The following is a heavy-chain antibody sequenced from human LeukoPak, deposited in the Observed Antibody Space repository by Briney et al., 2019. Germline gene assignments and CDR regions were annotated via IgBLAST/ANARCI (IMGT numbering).Heavy chain of an antibody. CDR3: ARIGLKTTGYYRVDY. CDR2: LNPNTGDT. J-gene: IGHJ4*02. CDR1: GYTSTGHY. Sequence: ASVEVSCKASGYTSTGHYLHWVRQAPGQRLEWMGWLNPNTGDTLYIQKFQGRVTMTGYTSISTAYMELSRLMSDDTAVYYCARIGLKTTGYYRVDYWGQGTLVTVSS. D-gene: IGHD3-9*01. V-gene: IGHV1-2*02.